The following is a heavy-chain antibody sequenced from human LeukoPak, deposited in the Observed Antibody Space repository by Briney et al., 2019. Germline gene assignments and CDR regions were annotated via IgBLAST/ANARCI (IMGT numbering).Heavy chain of an antibody. CDR1: GFTFSSYS. D-gene: IGHD4-17*01. Sequence: GGSLRLSCAASGFTFSSYSMNWVRQAPGKGLEWVSSISSSSSSYIYYADSVKGRFTISRDNAKNSLYLQMNSLRAEDTAVYYCARDIDGDYPDYWGQGTLVTVSS. V-gene: IGHV3-21*01. J-gene: IGHJ4*02. CDR3: ARDIDGDYPDY. CDR2: ISSSSSSYI.